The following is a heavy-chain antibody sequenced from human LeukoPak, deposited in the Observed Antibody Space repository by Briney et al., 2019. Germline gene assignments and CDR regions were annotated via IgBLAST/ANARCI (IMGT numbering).Heavy chain of an antibody. Sequence: GGSLRLSCAASGFTFSSYAMHWSRRAPAKGLEWVAVISYDGSNKYYADSVKGRFTISRDNSKNTLYLQMNSLRAEDTAVYYCARDLGLDPWGQGTLVTVSS. CDR3: ARDLGLDP. D-gene: IGHD3-10*01. J-gene: IGHJ5*02. CDR2: ISYDGSNK. V-gene: IGHV3-30*04. CDR1: GFTFSSYA.